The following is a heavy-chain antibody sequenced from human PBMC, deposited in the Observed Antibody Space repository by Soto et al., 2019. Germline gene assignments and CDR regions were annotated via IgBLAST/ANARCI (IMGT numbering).Heavy chain of an antibody. D-gene: IGHD3-3*01. CDR1: GFTFSSYS. J-gene: IGHJ6*02. CDR2: ISSSSSYI. CDR3: ARDDYDFWSGYYTWVVRPDSKADYYYGMDV. V-gene: IGHV3-21*01. Sequence: PGGSLRLSCAASGFTFSSYSMNWVRQAPGKGLEWVSSISSSSSYIYYADSVKGRFTISRDNAKNSLYLQMNSLRAEDTAVYYCARDDYDFWSGYYTWVVRPDSKADYYYGMDVWGQGTTFTVSS.